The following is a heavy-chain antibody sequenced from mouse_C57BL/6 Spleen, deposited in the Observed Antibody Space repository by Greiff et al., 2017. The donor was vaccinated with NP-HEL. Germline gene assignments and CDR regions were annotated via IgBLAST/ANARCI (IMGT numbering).Heavy chain of an antibody. CDR1: GYTFTSYW. V-gene: IGHV1-64*01. CDR3: ARPLFTTGGYFDV. CDR2: IHPNSGST. D-gene: IGHD1-1*01. J-gene: IGHJ1*03. Sequence: QVQLQQPGAELVKPGASVKLSCKASGYTFTSYWMHWVRQRPGQGLEWIGMIHPNSGSTNYNEKFKSKATLTVDKSSSTAYMQLSSLTSEDSAVYYCARPLFTTGGYFDVWGTGTTVTVSS.